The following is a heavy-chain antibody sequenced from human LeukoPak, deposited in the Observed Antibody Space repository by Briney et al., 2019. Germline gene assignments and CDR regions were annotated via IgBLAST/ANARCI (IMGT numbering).Heavy chain of an antibody. J-gene: IGHJ4*02. V-gene: IGHV1-69*04. D-gene: IGHD3-3*01. CDR3: ARAVKGLRRYDYFDY. CDR1: GGTFSSYS. CDR2: IIPILGIA. Sequence: SVKVSCKASGGTFSSYSISWVRQAPGQGLEWMGRIIPILGIANYAQKFQGRVTITADKSTSTAYMELSSLRSEDTAVYYCARAVKGLRRYDYFDYWGQGTLVTVAS.